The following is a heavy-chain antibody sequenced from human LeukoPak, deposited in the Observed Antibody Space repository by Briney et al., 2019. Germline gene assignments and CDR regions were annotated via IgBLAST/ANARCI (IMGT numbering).Heavy chain of an antibody. CDR1: GFTFSTYG. J-gene: IGHJ4*02. CDR3: AKKRGVVAASRSAFDS. Sequence: GGSLRLSCGASGFTFSTYGMHWVRQAPGKGLEWVAFVGYDGSREHYADSVKGRFTISRDNSKNKVFLQMHGLTTDDTATYYCAKKRGVVAASRSAFDSWDQGTLVIVSS. V-gene: IGHV3-30*02. D-gene: IGHD2-15*01. CDR2: VGYDGSRE.